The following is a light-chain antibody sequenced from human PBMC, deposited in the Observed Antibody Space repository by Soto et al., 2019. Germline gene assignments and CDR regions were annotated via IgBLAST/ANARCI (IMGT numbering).Light chain of an antibody. CDR2: ETN. CDR1: RPNIGSNH. CDR3: ASWDDRLYAVL. J-gene: IGLJ3*02. Sequence: QSVLTQPPSASGTPGQSVTISCSGSRPNIGSNHVYWYQQLPQTAPKLLLFETNQRPSGVPDRFSGSKSGISASLVIRGLRSEDEADYYCASWDDRLYAVLFGGGTKLTVL. V-gene: IGLV1-47*01.